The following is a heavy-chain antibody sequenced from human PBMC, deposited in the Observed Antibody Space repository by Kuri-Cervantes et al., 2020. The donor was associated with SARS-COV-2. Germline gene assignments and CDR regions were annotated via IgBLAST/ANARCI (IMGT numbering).Heavy chain of an antibody. CDR1: GGSISSGDYY. CDR3: AREGSIYSSSSWEGDYYYYMDV. J-gene: IGHJ6*03. CDR2: IYYSGST. V-gene: IGHV4-30-4*08. Sequence: SETLSLTCTVSGGSISSGDYYWSWIRQPPGKGLEWIGYIYYSGSTYYNPSLKSRVTISVDTSKNQFSLKLSSVTAADTAVYYCAREGSIYSSSSWEGDYYYYMDVWGKGTTVTVSS. D-gene: IGHD6-13*01.